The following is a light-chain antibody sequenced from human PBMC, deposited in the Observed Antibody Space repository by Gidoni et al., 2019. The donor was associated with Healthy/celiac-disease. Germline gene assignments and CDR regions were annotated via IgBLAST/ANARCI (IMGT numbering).Light chain of an antibody. CDR3: QQRSNWPLT. V-gene: IGKV3-11*01. CDR2: DAS. CDR1: QSVSSY. J-gene: IGKJ4*01. Sequence: EIVLTQSPATLSLSPGERATLSCRASQSVSSYFAWYQQKPGQAPRLLIYDASNRATGIPARFSGSRSGTDFTLTISSLEPEDFAVYYCQQRSNWPLTFGGXTKVEIK.